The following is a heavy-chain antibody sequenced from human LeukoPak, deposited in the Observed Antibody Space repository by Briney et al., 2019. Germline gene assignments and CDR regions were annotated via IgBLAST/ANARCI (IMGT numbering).Heavy chain of an antibody. CDR2: MIPNCGST. CDR1: GYTFTSYD. J-gene: IGHJ4*02. CDR3: TRSVRKGHSDF. D-gene: IGHD6-13*01. V-gene: IGHV1-8*01. Sequence: GASVKVSCKASGYTFTSYDINWVRQATGQGLEWMGWMIPNCGSTGYAQKFQSRVTMTRRTSISTAYMALSSLRCDDTADYYRTRSVRKGHSDFWGQGPLVSVSS.